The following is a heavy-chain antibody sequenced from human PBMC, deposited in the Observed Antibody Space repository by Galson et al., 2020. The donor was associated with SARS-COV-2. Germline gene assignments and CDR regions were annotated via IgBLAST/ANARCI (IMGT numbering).Heavy chain of an antibody. J-gene: IGHJ3*02. CDR2: ISYDGSNK. D-gene: IGHD3-22*01. V-gene: IGHV3-30*01. CDR3: ARGSYDSSGYYELAFDI. CDR1: GFTFSSYA. Sequence: SLRLSCAASGFTFSSYAMHWVRQAPGKGLEWVAVISYDGSNKYYADSVKGRFTISRDNSKNTLYLQMNSLRAEDTAVYYCARGSYDSSGYYELAFDIWGQGTMVTVSS.